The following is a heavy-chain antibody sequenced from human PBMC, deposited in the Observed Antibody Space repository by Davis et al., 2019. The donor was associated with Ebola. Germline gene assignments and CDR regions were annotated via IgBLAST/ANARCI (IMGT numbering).Heavy chain of an antibody. D-gene: IGHD5-18*01. V-gene: IGHV5-51*01. CDR3: ARGFSYGSYYFDH. CDR1: GYIFTTSW. CDR2: TSPGYSDT. J-gene: IGHJ4*02. Sequence: GESLKISCTASGYIFTTSWIGWVRQMPGKGLEWMGMTSPGYSDTRYGPSFKGHVTISADKSINTAYLQWSSLEASDTAIYYCARGFSYGSYYFDHWGQGTLVSVSS.